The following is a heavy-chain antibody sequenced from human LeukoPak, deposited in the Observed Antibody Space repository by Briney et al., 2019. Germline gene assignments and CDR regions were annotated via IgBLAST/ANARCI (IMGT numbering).Heavy chain of an antibody. CDR3: AKDFPWGSTGYYFDY. Sequence: GGSLRLSCAASGFTFSSYAMSWVRQAPGKGLEWVSAISGSGGSTHYADSVKGRFTISRDNSKNTLYLQMNSLRAEDTAVYYCAKDFPWGSTGYYFDYWGQGTLVTVSS. CDR2: ISGSGGST. J-gene: IGHJ4*02. CDR1: GFTFSSYA. D-gene: IGHD3-16*01. V-gene: IGHV3-23*01.